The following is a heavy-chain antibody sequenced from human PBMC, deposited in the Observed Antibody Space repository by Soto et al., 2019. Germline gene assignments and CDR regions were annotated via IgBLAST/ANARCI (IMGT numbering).Heavy chain of an antibody. D-gene: IGHD7-27*01. CDR2: IYWDDDK. J-gene: IGHJ4*02. CDR1: GFSLSTVGVG. V-gene: IGHV2-5*02. Sequence: QITLKESGPTLVKPTQTLTLTCSFSGFSLSTVGVGVGWIRQPPGKALEWLALIYWDDDKRYSPSLKSRLTXTXDXXKTQVVLTMTNSDPVDTATYYCAHTLDWGEGRFDYWGQGTLVTVSS. CDR3: AHTLDWGEGRFDY.